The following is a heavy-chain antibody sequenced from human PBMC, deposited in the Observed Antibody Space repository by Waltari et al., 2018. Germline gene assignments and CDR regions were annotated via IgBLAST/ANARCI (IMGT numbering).Heavy chain of an antibody. V-gene: IGHV4-34*01. D-gene: IGHD3-3*01. J-gene: IGHJ6*02. Sequence: QVQLQQWGAGLLKPSETLSLTCAVYGGSFSGYYWRWIRQPPGKGLEWIGEINHSGSTNYNPSLKSRCTISVDTSKNQFSLKLSSVTAADTAVYYCARGPYYDFWSGYYPTYYYYGMDVWGQGTTVTVSS. CDR2: INHSGST. CDR1: GGSFSGYY. CDR3: ARGPYYDFWSGYYPTYYYYGMDV.